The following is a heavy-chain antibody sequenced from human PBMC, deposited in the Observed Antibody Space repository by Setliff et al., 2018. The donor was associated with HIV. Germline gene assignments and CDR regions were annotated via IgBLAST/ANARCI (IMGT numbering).Heavy chain of an antibody. CDR3: ARGGYSYGFGRHRAYFQY. Sequence: GGSLRLSCEASGFTFSTYSMNWVRQAPGKGLEWVSSISSSSRSKYYADSVKGRFTISRDNAKNSLYLQMNSLTAEDTAVYYCARGGYSYGFGRHRAYFQYWGQGTQVTVSS. D-gene: IGHD5-18*01. J-gene: IGHJ1*01. CDR2: ISSSSRSK. V-gene: IGHV3-21*01. CDR1: GFTFSTYS.